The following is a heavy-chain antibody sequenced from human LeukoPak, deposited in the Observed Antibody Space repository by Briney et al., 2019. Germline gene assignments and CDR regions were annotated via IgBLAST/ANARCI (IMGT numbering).Heavy chain of an antibody. CDR2: ISSSDSYI. V-gene: IGHV3-21*01. CDR1: DFTFSTYT. D-gene: IGHD3-22*01. CDR3: ARDTYYYDSSGVYYYYYMDV. J-gene: IGHJ6*03. Sequence: PGGSLRLSCAASDFTFSTYTMNWVRQAPGKGLEWVSSISSSDSYIYYADSVKGRFTISRDNAKNSLYLQMNSLRAEDTAVYYYARDTYYYDSSGVYYYYYMDVWGNGTTVTVSS.